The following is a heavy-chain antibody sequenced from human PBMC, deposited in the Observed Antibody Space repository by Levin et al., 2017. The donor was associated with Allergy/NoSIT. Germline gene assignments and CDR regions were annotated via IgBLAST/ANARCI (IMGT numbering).Heavy chain of an antibody. V-gene: IGHV3-21*01. J-gene: IGHJ4*02. CDR2: ISSSSSYI. CDR3: ARDLRDGYNGY. D-gene: IGHD5-24*01. CDR1: GFTFSSYS. Sequence: GGSLRLSCAASGFTFSSYSMNWVRQAPGKGLEWVSSISSSSSYIYYADSVKGRFTISRDNAKNSLYLQMNSLRAEDTALYYCARDLRDGYNGYWGQGTLVTVSS.